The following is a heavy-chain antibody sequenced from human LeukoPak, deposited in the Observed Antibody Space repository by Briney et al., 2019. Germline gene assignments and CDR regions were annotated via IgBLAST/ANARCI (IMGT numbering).Heavy chain of an antibody. CDR2: ISSSSSYI. Sequence: GGSLRLSCAASGFTFCSYSMNWVRQAPGKGLEWVSSISSSSSYIYYADSVKGRFTISRDNAKNSLYLQMNSLRAEDTAVYYCASDLYGGNPRGFDYWGQGTLVTVSS. CDR1: GFTFCSYS. D-gene: IGHD4-23*01. CDR3: ASDLYGGNPRGFDY. V-gene: IGHV3-21*01. J-gene: IGHJ4*02.